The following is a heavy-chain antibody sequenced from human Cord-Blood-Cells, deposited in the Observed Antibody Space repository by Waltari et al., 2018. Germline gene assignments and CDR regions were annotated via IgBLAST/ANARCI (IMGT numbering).Heavy chain of an antibody. CDR1: GFTFSSYA. J-gene: IGHJ4*02. CDR3: ARDPGYYGSGSYFDY. D-gene: IGHD3-10*01. V-gene: IGHV3-30*04. CDR2: ISYDGSNK. Sequence: QVQLVESGGGVVQPGRSLRLSCAASGFTFSSYAMHWVRQAPGKGLEWVAVISYDGSNKCYADSVKGRFTISRDNSKNTLYLQMNSLRAEDTAVYYCARDPGYYGSGSYFDYWGQGTLVTVSS.